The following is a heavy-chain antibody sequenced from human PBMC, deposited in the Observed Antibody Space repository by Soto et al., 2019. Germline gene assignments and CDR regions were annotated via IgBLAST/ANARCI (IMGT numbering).Heavy chain of an antibody. D-gene: IGHD3-10*01. J-gene: IGHJ5*02. CDR3: ARYTMARNWFDP. CDR1: GGSISSGGYY. V-gene: IGHV4-31*03. Sequence: QVQLQESGPGLVKPSQTLSLTCTVSGGSISSGGYYWSWIRQHPGKGLEWIGYIYYSGSTYYNPCLKSRVTISVDTSKNQFSLKLSSVTAADTAVYYCARYTMARNWFDPWGQGTLVTVSS. CDR2: IYYSGST.